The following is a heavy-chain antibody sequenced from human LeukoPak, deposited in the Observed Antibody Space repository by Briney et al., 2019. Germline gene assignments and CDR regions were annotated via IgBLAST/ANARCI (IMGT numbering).Heavy chain of an antibody. Sequence: GASVKVSCKASGGTFSSYAISWVRQAPGQGLEWMGGIIPIFGTANYAQKFQGRVTITTDESTSTAYMGLSSLRSEDTAVYYCASPSGSYPNFDYWGQGTLVTVSS. D-gene: IGHD1-26*01. V-gene: IGHV1-69*05. CDR2: IIPIFGTA. CDR1: GGTFSSYA. CDR3: ASPSGSYPNFDY. J-gene: IGHJ4*02.